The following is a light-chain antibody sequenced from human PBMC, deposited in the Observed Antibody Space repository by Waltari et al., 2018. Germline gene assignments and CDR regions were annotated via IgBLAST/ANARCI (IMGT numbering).Light chain of an antibody. CDR3: QACDSSTVV. CDR2: QDT. V-gene: IGLV3-1*01. Sequence: SYDLSQPPSLSVSPGQTVTVTCSGEKLGNKYVSWYQQRPGQSPILVLYQDTRRPSGIPVRFSGSNSGNTAPLTISGTQAMDEADYYCQACDSSTVVFGGGTKLTVL. J-gene: IGLJ3*02. CDR1: KLGNKY.